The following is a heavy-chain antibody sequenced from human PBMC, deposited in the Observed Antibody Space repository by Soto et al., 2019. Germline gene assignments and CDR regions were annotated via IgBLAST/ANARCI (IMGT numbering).Heavy chain of an antibody. Sequence: ASVKVSCKASGYTFTSYGISWVRQAPGQGLEWMGWINPNSGGTNYAQKFQGRVTMTRDTSISTAYMELSRLRSDDTAVYYCARDFQGNGKSTYGMDVWGQGTTVTVSS. CDR2: INPNSGGT. V-gene: IGHV1-2*02. CDR3: ARDFQGNGKSTYGMDV. J-gene: IGHJ6*02. CDR1: GYTFTSYG.